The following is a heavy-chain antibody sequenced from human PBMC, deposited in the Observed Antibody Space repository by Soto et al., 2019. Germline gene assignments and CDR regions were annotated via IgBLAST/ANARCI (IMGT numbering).Heavy chain of an antibody. CDR1: GFTFSTYG. V-gene: IGHV3-30*18. CDR3: AKDWSRIAAAASS. D-gene: IGHD6-13*01. J-gene: IGHJ5*02. Sequence: QVQLVESGGGVVQPGRSLRLSCAASGFTFSTYGMHWVRQAPGKGLEWVAVISFDGTDKYYADSVKGRFTISRDNSKNTLYLQVNSLRPEDTALYYCAKDWSRIAAAASSWGQGTLVTVSS. CDR2: ISFDGTDK.